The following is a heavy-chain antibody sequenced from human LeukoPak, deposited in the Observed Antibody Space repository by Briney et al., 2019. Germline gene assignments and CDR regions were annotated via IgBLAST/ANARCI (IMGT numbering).Heavy chain of an antibody. CDR2: INYSGST. CDR1: GGSFSGYY. J-gene: IGHJ6*03. CDR3: ARGLRFYYYMDV. V-gene: IGHV4-34*01. Sequence: SETLSLTCAVYGGSFSGYYWSWIRQPPGKGLEWIGEINYSGSTNYNPSLKSRVTISVDTSKNQFSLKLSSVTAADTAVYYCARGLRFYYYMDVWGKGTTVTVSS.